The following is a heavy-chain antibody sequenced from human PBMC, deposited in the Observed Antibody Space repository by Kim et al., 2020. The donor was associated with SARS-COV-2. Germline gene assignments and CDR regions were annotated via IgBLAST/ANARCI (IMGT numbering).Heavy chain of an antibody. V-gene: IGHV5-51*01. D-gene: IGHD4-17*01. CDR3: ARHGGGLRSDF. J-gene: IGHJ4*02. Sequence: TRYSPSSQGQVTSSVDKSISTAYLQWSSLKASDTAMYYCARHGGGLRSDFWGQGTLVTVSS. CDR2: T.